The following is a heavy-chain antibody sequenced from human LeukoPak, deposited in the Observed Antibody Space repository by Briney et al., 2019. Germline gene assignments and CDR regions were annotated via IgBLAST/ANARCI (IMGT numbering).Heavy chain of an antibody. V-gene: IGHV4-61*01. CDR1: GGSVSSSYYY. CDR2: IYYSGNT. Sequence: SETLSLTCTVSGGSVSSSYYYWGWIRQPPGKGLEWIGYIYYSGNTKYNPSLESRVTMSVDTSKNQFSLKLSSVTAADTAVYYCVRAAGSSSWSTWGQGALVTVSS. CDR3: VRAAGSSSWST. D-gene: IGHD6-13*01. J-gene: IGHJ5*02.